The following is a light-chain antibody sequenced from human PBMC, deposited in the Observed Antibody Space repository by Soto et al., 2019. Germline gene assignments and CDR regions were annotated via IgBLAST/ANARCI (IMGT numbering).Light chain of an antibody. J-gene: IGKJ1*01. V-gene: IGKV1-5*03. CDR2: LAS. CDR1: QSVNIW. Sequence: DIQMTQSPSTLSASVGDTVTITCRASQSVNIWLAWYQQKPGRAPNLLIYLASTLASGVPSRFSGSGSGTEFTLTISSLQPDDFATYYCQHYNSYSEAFGQGTKVDI. CDR3: QHYNSYSEA.